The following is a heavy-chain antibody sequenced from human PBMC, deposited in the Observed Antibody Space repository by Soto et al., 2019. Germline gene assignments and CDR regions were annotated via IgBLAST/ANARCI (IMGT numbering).Heavy chain of an antibody. CDR1: GFTFDDYA. J-gene: IGHJ4*02. D-gene: IGHD5-12*01. CDR3: AKDRTSGYAAGYYFDY. CDR2: ISWNSGSI. Sequence: EVQLVESGGGLVQPGRSLRLSCAASGFTFDDYAMHWVRQAPGKGLEWVSGISWNSGSIGYADSVKGRFTISRDNAKNSLYLQMNSLRAEDTALYYCAKDRTSGYAAGYYFDYWGQGTLVTVSS. V-gene: IGHV3-9*01.